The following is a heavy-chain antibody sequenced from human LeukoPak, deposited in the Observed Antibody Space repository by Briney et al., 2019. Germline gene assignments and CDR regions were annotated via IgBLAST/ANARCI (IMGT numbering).Heavy chain of an antibody. Sequence: SETLSLTCTVAGGSISSYYWSWIRQPPGKGLEWIGYIYCSGSTNYNPSLKSRVNISLDTSKGQFSLKLTSVTAADTAVYYCARSGGYYSPQNYWGQGILVTVSS. D-gene: IGHD3-10*01. CDR1: GGSISSYY. J-gene: IGHJ4*02. CDR2: IYCSGST. CDR3: ARSGGYYSPQNY. V-gene: IGHV4-59*01.